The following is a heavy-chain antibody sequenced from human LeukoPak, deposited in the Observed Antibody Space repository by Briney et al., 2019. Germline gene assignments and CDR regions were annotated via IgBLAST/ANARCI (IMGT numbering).Heavy chain of an antibody. CDR2: ISSSSSTI. CDR3: ARGSTYYDSSGQVPFDY. J-gene: IGHJ4*02. Sequence: GSLILSCAASGFTFNNYVMNWVRQAPGKGLEWVSYISSSSSTIYYADSVKGRFTISRDNAKNSLYLQMNSLRAEDTAVYYCARGSTYYDSSGQVPFDYWGQGTLVTVSS. CDR1: GFTFNNYV. D-gene: IGHD3-22*01. V-gene: IGHV3-48*01.